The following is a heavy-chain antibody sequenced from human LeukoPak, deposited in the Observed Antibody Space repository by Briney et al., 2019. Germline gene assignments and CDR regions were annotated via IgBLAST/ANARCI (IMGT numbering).Heavy chain of an antibody. CDR1: GFTFSSYA. D-gene: IGHD2-2*01. CDR3: ARVRAGYCTSTSCYTGMDV. Sequence: HSGGSLRLSCAASGFTFSSYAMHWVRQAPGKGLEWVAVISYDGSNKYYADSVRGRFTISRDNSKFTLYMQMNSLRAEDTAVYYCARVRAGYCTSTSCYTGMDVWGQGTTVTVSS. CDR2: ISYDGSNK. J-gene: IGHJ6*02. V-gene: IGHV3-30*04.